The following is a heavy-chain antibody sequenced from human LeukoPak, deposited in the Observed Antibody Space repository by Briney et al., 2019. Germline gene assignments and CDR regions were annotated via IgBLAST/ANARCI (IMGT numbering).Heavy chain of an antibody. CDR2: TSGSGDKT. V-gene: IGHV3-23*01. D-gene: IGHD3-10*01. CDR3: AKDLNYGFDS. Sequence: GGSLRLSCAASGFAFRTYAMSWVRQAPGKGLEGVSATSGSGDKTFYAESVRGRFTISRDNSRNTLYLQMNSLRAEDTAVYYCAKDLNYGFDSWGQGTLVTV. J-gene: IGHJ4*02. CDR1: GFAFRTYA.